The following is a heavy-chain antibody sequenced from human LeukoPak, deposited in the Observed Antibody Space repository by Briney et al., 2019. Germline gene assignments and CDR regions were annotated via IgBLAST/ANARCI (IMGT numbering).Heavy chain of an antibody. Sequence: SETLSLTCTVSGYSISSYYWSWLRQPPGKGLEWIGYIYYSRSNNYNPSLKSRVTISVDTSKTQFSLKLSSVTAADTAVYYCARDRWSGYPLGYYYYYGMDVWGQGTTVTVSS. J-gene: IGHJ6*02. CDR2: IYYSRSN. CDR1: GYSISSYY. D-gene: IGHD3-3*01. V-gene: IGHV4-59*01. CDR3: ARDRWSGYPLGYYYYYGMDV.